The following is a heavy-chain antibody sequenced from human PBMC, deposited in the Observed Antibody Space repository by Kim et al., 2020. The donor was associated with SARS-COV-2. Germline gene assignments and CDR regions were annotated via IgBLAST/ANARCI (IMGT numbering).Heavy chain of an antibody. Sequence: GGSLRLSCAASGFTFSSYGMHWVRQAPGKGLEWVAVISYDGSNKYYADSVKGRFTISRDNSKNTLYLQMSSLRAEDTAVYYCAKNSLIVALDYYYGMDVWGQGTTVTVSS. CDR1: GFTFSSYG. D-gene: IGHD3-22*01. CDR3: AKNSLIVALDYYYGMDV. V-gene: IGHV3-30*18. J-gene: IGHJ6*02. CDR2: ISYDGSNK.